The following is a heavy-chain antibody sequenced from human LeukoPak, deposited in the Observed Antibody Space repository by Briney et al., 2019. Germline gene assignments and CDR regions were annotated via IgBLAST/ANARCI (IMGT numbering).Heavy chain of an antibody. V-gene: IGHV5-51*01. CDR1: GYSFTSYW. D-gene: IGHD2-21*02. Sequence: GEPLQISCKGSGYSFTSYWIGWVRQLPVISLPSMRILYPADSATRYSPSFQGQVTFSADKSISTAYLQWSSLTASHTSMYYCARRSIAVTAHFDYWGQGTLVIVSS. CDR3: ARRSIAVTAHFDY. CDR2: LYPADSAT. J-gene: IGHJ4*02.